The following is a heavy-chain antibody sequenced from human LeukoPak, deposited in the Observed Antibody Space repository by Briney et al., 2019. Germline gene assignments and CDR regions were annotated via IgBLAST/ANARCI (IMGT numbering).Heavy chain of an antibody. CDR3: ARGPSVLLWFGETILFWFDP. V-gene: IGHV1-8*01. D-gene: IGHD3-10*01. CDR2: MNPNSGNT. Sequence: ASVRVSCKASGYTFTSYDINWVRQATGQGLEWMGWMNPNSGNTGYAQKFQGRVTMTRNTSISTAYMELSSLRSEDTAVYYCARGPSVLLWFGETILFWFDPWGQGTLVTVSS. CDR1: GYTFTSYD. J-gene: IGHJ5*02.